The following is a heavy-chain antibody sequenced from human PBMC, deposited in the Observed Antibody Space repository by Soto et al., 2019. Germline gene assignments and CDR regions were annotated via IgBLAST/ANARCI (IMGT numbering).Heavy chain of an antibody. J-gene: IGHJ3*02. D-gene: IGHD6-13*01. CDR1: GFTFSSYG. CDR3: AKDLGYTSSWYYALHI. V-gene: IGHV3-30*18. CDR2: ISYDGSNK. Sequence: GGSLRLSCAASGFTFSSYGMHWVRQAPGKGLEWVAVISYDGSNKYYADSVNGRLTISRDNSKNTLFLQGNSLKAEDTAVYYCAKDLGYTSSWYYALHIWGQGTMVTVSS.